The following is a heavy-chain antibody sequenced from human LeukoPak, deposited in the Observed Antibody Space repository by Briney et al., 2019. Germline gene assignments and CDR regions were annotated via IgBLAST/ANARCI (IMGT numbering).Heavy chain of an antibody. CDR1: GFTFSSYW. V-gene: IGHV3-7*03. CDR3: AKDGSSSWYCVGSY. CDR2: IKQDGSEK. D-gene: IGHD6-13*01. Sequence: TGGSLRLSCAASGFTFSSYWMSWVRQAPGKGLEWVANIKQDGSEKYYVDSVKGRFTISRDNAKNSLYLQMNSLRAEDTAVYYCAKDGSSSWYCVGSYWGQGTLVTVSS. J-gene: IGHJ4*02.